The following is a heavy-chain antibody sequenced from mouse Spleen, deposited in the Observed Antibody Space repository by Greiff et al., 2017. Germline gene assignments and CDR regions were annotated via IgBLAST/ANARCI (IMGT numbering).Heavy chain of an antibody. D-gene: IGHD2-4*01. CDR3: AQIYYDYGNYYAMDY. V-gene: IGHV1-53*01. CDR2: INPSNGGT. Sequence: QVQLKQPGTELVKPGASVKLSCKASGYTFTSYWMHWVKQRPGQGLEWIGNINPSNGGTNYNEKFKSKATLTVDKSSSTAYMQLSSLTSEDSAVYYCAQIYYDYGNYYAMDYWGQGTSVTVSS. CDR1: GYTFTSYW. J-gene: IGHJ4*01.